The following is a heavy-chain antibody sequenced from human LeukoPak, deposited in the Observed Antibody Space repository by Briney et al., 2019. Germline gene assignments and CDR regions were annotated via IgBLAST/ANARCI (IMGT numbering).Heavy chain of an antibody. CDR2: IIGSTGST. CDR3: AKGGYDYVEIGYFDY. V-gene: IGHV3-23*01. Sequence: GGSLRLSCAPSGFTFSDYAMSWVRQAPGKGLEWVSLIIGSTGSTFYADSVKGRFTISRDNSKNTLYLQMNSLRAEDTAVYYCAKGGYDYVEIGYFDYWGQGTLVTVSS. J-gene: IGHJ4*02. CDR1: GFTFSDYA. D-gene: IGHD5-12*01.